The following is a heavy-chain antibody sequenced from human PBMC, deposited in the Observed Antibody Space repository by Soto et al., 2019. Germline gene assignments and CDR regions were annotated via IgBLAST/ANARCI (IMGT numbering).Heavy chain of an antibody. Sequence: PSETLSLTCTVSGGSISSYYWSWIRQPPGKGLGWIGYIYYSGSTNYNPSLKSRVTISVDTSKNQFSLKLSSVTAADTAVYYCARDRYYYDSSGYFDYWGQGTLVTVSS. CDR1: GGSISSYY. J-gene: IGHJ4*02. D-gene: IGHD3-22*01. V-gene: IGHV4-59*01. CDR2: IYYSGST. CDR3: ARDRYYYDSSGYFDY.